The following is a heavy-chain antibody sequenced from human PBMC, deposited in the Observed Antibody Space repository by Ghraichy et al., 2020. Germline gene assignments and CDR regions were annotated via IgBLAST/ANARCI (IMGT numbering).Heavy chain of an antibody. CDR3: ARRYYDYVWGSYRGNWFDP. J-gene: IGHJ5*02. CDR2: INHSGST. D-gene: IGHD3-16*02. Sequence: SETLSLTCAVYGGSFSGYYWSWIRQPPGKGLGWVGEINHSGSTNYNPSLKSRVTISVDTSKNQFSLKLSSVTAADTAVYYCARRYYDYVWGSYRGNWFDPWGQGTLVTVSS. V-gene: IGHV4-34*01. CDR1: GGSFSGYY.